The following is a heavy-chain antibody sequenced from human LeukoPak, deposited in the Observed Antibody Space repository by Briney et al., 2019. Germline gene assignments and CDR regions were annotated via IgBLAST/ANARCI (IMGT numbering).Heavy chain of an antibody. CDR1: GFTFSSYG. Sequence: SLXXSCAXSGFTFSSYGMNWVRQAPGKGLEWVSYISDSSSTIYYADSVKGRLTISRDNAKNSLYLQMNSLRAEDTAVYYCARWGATGYGDYWGQGTLVTVSS. D-gene: IGHD3-9*01. CDR2: ISDSSSTI. J-gene: IGHJ4*02. CDR3: ARWGATGYGDY. V-gene: IGHV3-48*03.